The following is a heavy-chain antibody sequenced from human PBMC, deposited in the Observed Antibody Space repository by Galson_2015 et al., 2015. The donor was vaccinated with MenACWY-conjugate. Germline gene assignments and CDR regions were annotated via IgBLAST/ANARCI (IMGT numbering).Heavy chain of an antibody. CDR3: AKGSGGVDGYKDDPYFFSKYF. CDR2: ISGSGGST. CDR1: GFTFSGYA. D-gene: IGHD5-24*01. V-gene: IGHV3-23*01. Sequence: SLRLSCAASGFTFSGYAMSWVRQAPGKGLEWVSGISGSGGSTYYADSMKGRFTISRDNSKNTLYLQMNSLRAEDTAVYYCAKGSGGVDGYKDDPYFFSKYFGGQGTLGTVSS. J-gene: IGHJ4*02.